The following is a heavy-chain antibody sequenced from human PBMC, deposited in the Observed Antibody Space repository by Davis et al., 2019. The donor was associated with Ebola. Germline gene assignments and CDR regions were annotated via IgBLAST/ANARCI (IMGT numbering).Heavy chain of an antibody. D-gene: IGHD3-3*01. CDR3: ARVAYDFWSGYDY. CDR1: GYTFTGYD. J-gene: IGHJ4*02. Sequence: ASVKVSCKASGYTFTGYDINWVRQATGQGLEWMGWMNPNSGNTGYAQKLQGRVTMTTDTSTSTAYMELRSLRSDDTAVYYCARVAYDFWSGYDYWGQGTLVTVSS. CDR2: MNPNSGNT. V-gene: IGHV1-8*01.